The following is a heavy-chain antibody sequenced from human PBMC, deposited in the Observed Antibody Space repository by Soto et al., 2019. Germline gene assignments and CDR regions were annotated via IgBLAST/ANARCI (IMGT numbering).Heavy chain of an antibody. J-gene: IGHJ6*02. V-gene: IGHV3-30-3*01. D-gene: IGHD6-13*01. CDR3: ARDRDYSSSWYVIQGDYYYGMDV. Sequence: VRQAPGQGLEWVANINQDGSNKYYADSVKGRFTISRDNSKNTLYLQMNSLRAEDTAVYYCARDRDYSSSWYVIQGDYYYGMDVWGQGTTVTVSS. CDR2: INQDGSNK.